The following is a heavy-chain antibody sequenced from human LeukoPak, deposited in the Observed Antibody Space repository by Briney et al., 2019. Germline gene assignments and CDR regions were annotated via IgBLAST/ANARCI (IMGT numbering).Heavy chain of an antibody. CDR1: GGSISSYY. CDR3: ARDLGWNYYYYMDV. Sequence: PSETLSLTCTVSGGSISSYYWSWIRQPPGKGLEWIGYIYYSGSTNYNPSLKSRVTISVDTSKNQFSLKLSSVTAADTAVYYCARDLGWNYYYYMDVWGKGTTVTVPS. J-gene: IGHJ6*03. CDR2: IYYSGST. V-gene: IGHV4-59*01. D-gene: IGHD6-19*01.